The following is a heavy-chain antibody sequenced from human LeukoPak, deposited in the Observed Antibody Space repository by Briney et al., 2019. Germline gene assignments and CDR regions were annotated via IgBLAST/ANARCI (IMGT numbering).Heavy chain of an antibody. V-gene: IGHV3-74*01. CDR2: INSDESSK. J-gene: IGHJ4*02. D-gene: IGHD6-13*01. CDR1: QFTFSSYW. CDR3: ARALRYSRPFGY. Sequence: PGGALRLSSAPSQFTFSSYWMRWGRPAPGEGRVWGVRINSDESSKRYAVCVMGGFTIYRVHGKNTLYLQMKNLRAEDTAVYYCARALRYSRPFGYWGQGTLVTVSS.